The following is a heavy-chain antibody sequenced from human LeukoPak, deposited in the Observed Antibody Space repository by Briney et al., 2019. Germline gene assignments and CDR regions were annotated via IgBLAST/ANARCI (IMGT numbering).Heavy chain of an antibody. CDR2: MNPNSGNT. Sequence: GASVKVSCKASGYTFTSYAINWVRQATGQGLEWMGWMNPNSGNTGYAQKFQGRVTITRNTSISTAYMELSSLRSEDTAVYYCARGRKAYRKTPNWFDPWGQGTLVTVSS. V-gene: IGHV1-8*03. CDR3: ARGRKAYRKTPNWFDP. CDR1: GYTFTSYA. D-gene: IGHD3-16*01. J-gene: IGHJ5*02.